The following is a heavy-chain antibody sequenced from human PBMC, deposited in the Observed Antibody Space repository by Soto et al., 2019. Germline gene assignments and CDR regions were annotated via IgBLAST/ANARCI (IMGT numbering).Heavy chain of an antibody. CDR3: ARGVGSSPPRY. J-gene: IGHJ4*02. D-gene: IGHD1-26*01. CDR1: GGSISVYY. CDR2: IYDSGSP. V-gene: IGHV4-59*01. Sequence: SETLSLTCTISGGSISVYYWSWIRQPPGQALEWIGYIYDSGSPYYNPALRSRVIISADTSKNQISLKLTSATAADTAVYYCARGVGSSPPRYWGRGTLVTVSS.